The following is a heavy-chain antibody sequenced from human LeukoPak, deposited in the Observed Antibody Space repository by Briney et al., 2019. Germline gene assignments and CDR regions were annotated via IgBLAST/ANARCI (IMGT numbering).Heavy chain of an antibody. Sequence: GRSLRLSCAASGFTFSSYAMHWVRQAPGKGLEWVAVISYDGSNKYYADSVKGRFTISRDNSKNTLYLQMNSLRAEDTAVYYCARDLSPQSLGSQFRWDYYGMDVWGQGTTVTVSS. V-gene: IGHV3-30*04. CDR2: ISYDGSNK. CDR1: GFTFSSYA. CDR3: ARDLSPQSLGSQFRWDYYGMDV. J-gene: IGHJ6*02. D-gene: IGHD5-24*01.